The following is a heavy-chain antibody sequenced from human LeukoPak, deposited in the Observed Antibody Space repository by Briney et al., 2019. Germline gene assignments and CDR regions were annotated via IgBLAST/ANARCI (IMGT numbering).Heavy chain of an antibody. CDR3: VRAGYYESSNSFGSNYFDH. J-gene: IGHJ4*02. V-gene: IGHV1-18*01. CDR1: GYTFTDYY. Sequence: GASVSVSCKASGYTFTDYYIHWLRQAPGQGPEWMGWISAYNGNTYYAQKFRGRVTMTTDTSTSTAYMELRSLRSDDTAVYYCVRAGYYESSNSFGSNYFDHWGQGTLVTVSS. D-gene: IGHD3-22*01. CDR2: ISAYNGNT.